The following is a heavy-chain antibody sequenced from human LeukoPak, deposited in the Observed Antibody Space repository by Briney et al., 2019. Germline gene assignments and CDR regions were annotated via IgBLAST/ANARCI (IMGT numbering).Heavy chain of an antibody. J-gene: IGHJ4*02. Sequence: GGSLRLSCEASGFTFSSYAVSWVRQAPGKGLEWVSAISGSGGSTYYADSVKGRFTISRDNSKNTLYLQMNSLRAEDTAVYYCARGVWFGELNGDYFDYWGQGTLVTVSS. D-gene: IGHD3-10*01. CDR1: GFTFSSYA. CDR2: ISGSGGST. V-gene: IGHV3-23*01. CDR3: ARGVWFGELNGDYFDY.